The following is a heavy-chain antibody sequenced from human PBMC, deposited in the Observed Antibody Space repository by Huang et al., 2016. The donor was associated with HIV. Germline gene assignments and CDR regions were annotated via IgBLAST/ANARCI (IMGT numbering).Heavy chain of an antibody. CDR3: ARDHHDFWRGYRRMYFFDH. J-gene: IGHJ4*02. Sequence: QVQLQESGPGLVKPSETLSLTCTVSGGSISTHYWSWIRQPPGKGLEWIGSIDYSGSTNSRPSLKSRVTILRDTSKNQFSLRVNSVTAADTAMYYCARDHHDFWRGYRRMYFFDHWGQGTLVTVSS. V-gene: IGHV4-59*11. D-gene: IGHD3-3*01. CDR1: GGSISTHY. CDR2: IDYSGST.